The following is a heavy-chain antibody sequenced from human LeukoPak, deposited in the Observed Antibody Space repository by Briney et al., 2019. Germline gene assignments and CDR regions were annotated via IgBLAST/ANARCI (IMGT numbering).Heavy chain of an antibody. CDR1: GYTFTSYA. Sequence: ASVKVSCKASGYTFTSYAMNWVRQAPGQGLEWMGWINTNTGNPTYAQGFTGRFVFSLDTSVSTAYLQISSLKAEDTAVYYCARAPGYCSSTSCLYYYYYYYMDVWGKGTTVTVSS. CDR2: INTNTGNP. V-gene: IGHV7-4-1*02. J-gene: IGHJ6*03. CDR3: ARAPGYCSSTSCLYYYYYYYMDV. D-gene: IGHD2-2*01.